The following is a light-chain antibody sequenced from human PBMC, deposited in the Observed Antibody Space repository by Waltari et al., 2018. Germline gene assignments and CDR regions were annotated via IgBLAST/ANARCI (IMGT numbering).Light chain of an antibody. CDR2: DAS. CDR1: QSVGRS. J-gene: IGKJ1*01. Sequence: EIVLTQSPGTLSLSPGERATLSCRASQSVGRSLVWYQQKPGQAPGLLIYDASTRATGIPDRFSGSGSGTDFSLTISRLEPEDFAVYFCQNYVRLPATFG. CDR3: QNYVRLPAT. V-gene: IGKV3-20*01.